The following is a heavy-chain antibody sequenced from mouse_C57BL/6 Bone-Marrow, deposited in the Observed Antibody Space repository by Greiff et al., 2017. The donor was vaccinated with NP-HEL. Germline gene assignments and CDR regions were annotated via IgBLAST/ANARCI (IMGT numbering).Heavy chain of an antibody. CDR1: GYTFTSYW. CDR2: IYPGSGST. D-gene: IGHD2-3*01. V-gene: IGHV1-55*01. CDR3: ARFYDGYHYYAMDY. Sequence: QVQLQQPGAELVKPGASVKMSCKASGYTFTSYWITWVKQRPGQGLEWIGDIYPGSGSTNYNEKFKSKATLTVDTSSSTAYMQLSSLTSEDSAVYYCARFYDGYHYYAMDYWGQGTSVTVSS. J-gene: IGHJ4*01.